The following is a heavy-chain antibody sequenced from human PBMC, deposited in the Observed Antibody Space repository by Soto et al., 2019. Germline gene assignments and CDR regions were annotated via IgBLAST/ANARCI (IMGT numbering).Heavy chain of an antibody. V-gene: IGHV4-34*01. Sequence: QVQLQQWGAGLLKPPETLSLTCAVYGGSFRGYSWTWIRQPPGKGLEWIGEVNHSGSTYYSPSLMSRVTLSIDTSKNQFSLKLSSVTAADTAVYYCARGRQVTPAALFKRAGDYSMDVWGQGTTVTVSS. J-gene: IGHJ6*02. CDR1: GGSFRGYS. D-gene: IGHD2-2*01. CDR3: ARGRQVTPAALFKRAGDYSMDV. CDR2: VNHSGST.